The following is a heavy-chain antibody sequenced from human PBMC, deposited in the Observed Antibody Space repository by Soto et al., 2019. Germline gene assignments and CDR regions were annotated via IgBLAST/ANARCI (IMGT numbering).Heavy chain of an antibody. CDR1: GCSFISYC. D-gene: IGHD2-2*03. V-gene: IGHV5-51*01. CDR2: FYPGDSTS. J-gene: IGHJ3*02. Sequence: PGEPLRISWKTSGCSFISYCVAWVRQKPGKGLEWMGTFYPGDSTSTYSPSFQGQVTISVDKSISTAYLHLSSLKASDTAMYYCARIIGYCRNNDCSWTFDIWGQGTMVTVSS. CDR3: ARIIGYCRNNDCSWTFDI.